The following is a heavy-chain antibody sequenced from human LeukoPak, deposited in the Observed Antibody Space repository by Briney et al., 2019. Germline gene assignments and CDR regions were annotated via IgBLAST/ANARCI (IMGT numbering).Heavy chain of an antibody. D-gene: IGHD1-1*01. CDR2: MNPNSGNT. Sequence: ASVKVSCKASGYTFTSYDINWVRQATGQGLEWMGWMNPNSGNTGYAQKLQGRVTMTTDTSTSTAYMELRSLRSDDTAVYYCATGNWNDPYYYYGMDVWGQGTTVTVSS. CDR1: GYTFTSYD. V-gene: IGHV1-8*01. J-gene: IGHJ6*02. CDR3: ATGNWNDPYYYYGMDV.